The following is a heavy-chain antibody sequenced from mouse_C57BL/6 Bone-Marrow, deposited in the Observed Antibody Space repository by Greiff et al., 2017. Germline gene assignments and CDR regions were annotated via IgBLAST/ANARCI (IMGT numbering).Heavy chain of an antibody. CDR3: TREILLLRSAFAY. D-gene: IGHD1-1*01. CDR2: IYPGNSDT. Sequence: VQLKESGTVLARPGASVKMSCKTSGYTFTSYWMHWVKQRPGQGLEWIGAIYPGNSDTSYNQKFKGKAKLTAVTSASTAYMELSSLTNEDSAVYYGTREILLLRSAFAYWGQGTLVTVSA. CDR1: GYTFTSYW. V-gene: IGHV1-5*01. J-gene: IGHJ3*01.